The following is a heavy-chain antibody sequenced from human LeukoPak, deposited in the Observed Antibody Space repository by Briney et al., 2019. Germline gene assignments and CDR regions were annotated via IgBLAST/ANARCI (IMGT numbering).Heavy chain of an antibody. V-gene: IGHV4-59*01. D-gene: IGHD2-2*01. Sequence: SETLSLTCTVSGGSISSYYWSWIRQPPGKGLEWIGYIYYSGSTNYNPSLKSRVTISVDTSKNQFSLKLSSVTAADTAVYYCARDSGASNGYWGQGTLVTDSS. CDR3: ARDSGASNGY. J-gene: IGHJ4*02. CDR2: IYYSGST. CDR1: GGSISSYY.